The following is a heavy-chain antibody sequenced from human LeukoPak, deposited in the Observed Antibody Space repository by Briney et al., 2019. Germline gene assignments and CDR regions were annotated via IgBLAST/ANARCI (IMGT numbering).Heavy chain of an antibody. CDR1: AFTFSTYA. CDR3: ARDRAGYYDSSGPLDY. J-gene: IGHJ4*02. D-gene: IGHD3-22*01. V-gene: IGHV3-30-3*01. Sequence: GRSLRLSCAASAFTFSTYAMHWVRQAPGKGLEWVAVISYDGSNKYYADSVKGRFTISRDNSKSTLYLQMNNLRADDTAVYSCARDRAGYYDSSGPLDYWGQGTLVTVSS. CDR2: ISYDGSNK.